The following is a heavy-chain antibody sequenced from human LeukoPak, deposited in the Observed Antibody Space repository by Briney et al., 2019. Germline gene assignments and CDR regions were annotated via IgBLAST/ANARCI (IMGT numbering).Heavy chain of an antibody. V-gene: IGHV3-23*01. Sequence: DSVKGRFTISRDNSKNTLYLQMNSLRAEDTAIYYCAKGGKSAIYPYYFDYWGQGTLVTVSS. CDR3: AKGGKSAIYPYYFDY. J-gene: IGHJ4*02. D-gene: IGHD5-12*01.